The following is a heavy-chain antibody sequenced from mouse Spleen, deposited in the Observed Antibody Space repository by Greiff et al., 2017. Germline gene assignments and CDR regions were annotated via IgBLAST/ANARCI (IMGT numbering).Heavy chain of an antibody. J-gene: IGHJ3*01. CDR2: ISDGGSYT. V-gene: IGHV5-4*01. CDR3: ARDGNDYDRAWFAY. Sequence: EVKLMESGGGLVKPGGSLKLSCAASGFTFSSYAMSWVRQTPEKRLEWVATISDGGSYTYYPDNVKGRFTISRDNAKNNLYLQMSHLKSEDTAMYYCARDGNDYDRAWFAYWGQGTLVTVSA. D-gene: IGHD2-4*01. CDR1: GFTFSSYA.